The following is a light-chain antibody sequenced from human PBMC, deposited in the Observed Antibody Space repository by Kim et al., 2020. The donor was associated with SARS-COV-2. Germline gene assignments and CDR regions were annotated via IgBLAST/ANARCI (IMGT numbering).Light chain of an antibody. J-gene: IGKJ4*01. Sequence: DIQMTQSPSTLSASVGDRVTITCRASQGINNWLAWYQQKPGKAPKLLIYMASTLESGVPSRFSGSGSGTEFTLTISSLQPDDFATYYCQQDNSYPLTFGGGTKVEIK. CDR2: MAS. V-gene: IGKV1-5*03. CDR3: QQDNSYPLT. CDR1: QGINNW.